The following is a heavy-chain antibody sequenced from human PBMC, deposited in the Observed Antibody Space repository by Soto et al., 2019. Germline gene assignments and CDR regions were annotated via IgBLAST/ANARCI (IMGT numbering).Heavy chain of an antibody. J-gene: IGHJ5*02. CDR3: ARGYSSGWSNWLDP. Sequence: GGSLRLSCAASGFTFSSYGMHWVRQAPGKGLEWVAVIWYDGSNKYYADSVKGRFTISRDNSKNTLYLQMNSLRAEDTAVYYCARGYSSGWSNWLDPWGQGTLVTVSS. CDR1: GFTFSSYG. V-gene: IGHV3-33*01. D-gene: IGHD6-19*01. CDR2: IWYDGSNK.